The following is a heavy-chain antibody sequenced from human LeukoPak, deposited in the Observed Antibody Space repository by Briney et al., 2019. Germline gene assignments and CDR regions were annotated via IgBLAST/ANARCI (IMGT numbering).Heavy chain of an antibody. CDR2: IEHDGSDA. CDR1: GFTFRNFG. Sequence: GGSLRLSCVASGFTFRNFGIHWVRQARAKGLEWVAFIEHDGSDAYYPESVKGRFSLSRDDSKTAVSLQMNSLRAENTALYYCVKDVVPGRTGAGPGSWGQGTLVTVSS. CDR3: VKDVVPGRTGAGPGS. J-gene: IGHJ5*02. V-gene: IGHV3-30*02. D-gene: IGHD6-13*01.